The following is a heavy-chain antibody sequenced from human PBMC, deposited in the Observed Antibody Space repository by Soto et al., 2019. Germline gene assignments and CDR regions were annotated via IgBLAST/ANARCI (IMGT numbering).Heavy chain of an antibody. V-gene: IGHV1-3*01. CDR1: GYTFTSYA. J-gene: IGHJ4*02. Sequence: ASVKVSCKASGYTFTSYAMHWVRQAPGQRLEWMGWINAGNGNTKYSQKFQGRVTITRDTSASTAYMELSSLRPDDTAVYHCVNMMIARGAFDFWGQGTLVTVSS. CDR2: INAGNGNT. CDR3: VNMMIARGAFDF. D-gene: IGHD2-21*01.